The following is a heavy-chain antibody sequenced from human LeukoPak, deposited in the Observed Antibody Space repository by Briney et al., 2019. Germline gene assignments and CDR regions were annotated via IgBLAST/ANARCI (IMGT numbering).Heavy chain of an antibody. D-gene: IGHD3-22*01. CDR1: GGSISSSNW. J-gene: IGHJ4*02. Sequence: PSETLSLTCAVSGGSISSSNWWSWVRQPPGKGLEWTGEIYHSGSTNYNPSLKSRVTISVDESKNQFSLKLSSVTAADTAVYYCARAGEYYYDSSGYYSWGQGTLVTVSS. V-gene: IGHV4-4*02. CDR2: IYHSGST. CDR3: ARAGEYYYDSSGYYS.